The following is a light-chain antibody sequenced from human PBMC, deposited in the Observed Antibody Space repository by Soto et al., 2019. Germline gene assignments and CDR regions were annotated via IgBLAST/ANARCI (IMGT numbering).Light chain of an antibody. V-gene: IGLV1-44*01. CDR1: SSNIGSNT. Sequence: QAVVTQPPSASGTPGQRVTISCSGSSSNIGSNTVNWYQQLPGTAPKLLIYSNNQRPSGVPDRLSGSKSGTSASLAISGLQSEDEADYYCATWDDSLNGFYVFGTGTKVTVL. CDR3: ATWDDSLNGFYV. CDR2: SNN. J-gene: IGLJ1*01.